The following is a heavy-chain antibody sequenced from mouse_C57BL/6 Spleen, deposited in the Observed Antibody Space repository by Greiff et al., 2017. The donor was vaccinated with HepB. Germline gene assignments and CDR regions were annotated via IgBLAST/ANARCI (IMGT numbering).Heavy chain of an antibody. CDR1: GYTFTSYW. CDR3: ARGPHWDIYAMDY. D-gene: IGHD4-1*01. J-gene: IGHJ4*01. CDR2: IHPNSGST. Sequence: QVQLQQPGAELVKPGASVKLSCKASGYTFTSYWMHWVKQRPGQGLEWIGMIHPNSGSTNYNEKFKSKATLTVDKSSSTAYMQLSSLTSEDSAVYYCARGPHWDIYAMDYWGQGTSVTVSS. V-gene: IGHV1-64*01.